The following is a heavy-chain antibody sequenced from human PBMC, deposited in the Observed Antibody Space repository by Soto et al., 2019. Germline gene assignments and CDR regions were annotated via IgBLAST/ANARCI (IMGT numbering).Heavy chain of an antibody. Sequence: ASVKVSCKASGYNFNRYGISWLRQAPGQGLEWMGWISTYNSKTNYAQKLEDRVTMTTDTFTGTAYMELRSLTPDDTAVYYCAREGYCSSGSCALYSHDYFGRDVWGQGTTVTVSS. CDR2: ISTYNSKT. V-gene: IGHV1-18*01. D-gene: IGHD2-15*01. J-gene: IGHJ6*02. CDR3: AREGYCSSGSCALYSHDYFGRDV. CDR1: GYNFNRYG.